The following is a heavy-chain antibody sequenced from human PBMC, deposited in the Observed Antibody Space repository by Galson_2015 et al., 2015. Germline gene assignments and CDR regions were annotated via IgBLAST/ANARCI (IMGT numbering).Heavy chain of an antibody. CDR1: GDSVSSNSAA. CDR2: TYYRSKWYN. CDR3: AREPDSRSLTVRDLFDT. V-gene: IGHV6-1*01. J-gene: IGHJ5*02. D-gene: IGHD6-13*01. Sequence: CAISGDSVSSNSAAWNWIRQSPSRGLEWLGRTYYRSKWYNHYAVSVKSRITINPDTSKNKIPLQLNTVTPEDKAVYHCAREPDSRSLTVRDLFDTWGQGTVVTVSS.